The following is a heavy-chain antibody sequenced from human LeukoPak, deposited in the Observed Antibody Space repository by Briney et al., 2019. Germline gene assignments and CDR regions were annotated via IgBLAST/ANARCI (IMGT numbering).Heavy chain of an antibody. CDR3: ARDFAYYDSSGYGY. V-gene: IGHV4-59*01. D-gene: IGHD3-22*01. CDR1: GGSISIYY. Sequence: SETLSLTCTVSGGSISIYYWSWVRQPPGKGLEGIGYIYYSGSTNYNPSLRSRVAISVDTSKNQFSLKLSSVTAADTAVYYCARDFAYYDSSGYGYWGQGTLVTVSS. CDR2: IYYSGST. J-gene: IGHJ4*02.